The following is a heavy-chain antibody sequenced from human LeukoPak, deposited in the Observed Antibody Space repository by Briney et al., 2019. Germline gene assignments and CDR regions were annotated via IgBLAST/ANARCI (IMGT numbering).Heavy chain of an antibody. J-gene: IGHJ6*02. CDR2: IYTSGST. CDR1: GGSISSYY. Sequence: PSETLSLTCTVSGGSISSYYWSWIRQPAGKGLEWIGRIYTSGSTNYNPSLKSRVTMSVDTSKNQFSPKLSSVTAADTAVYYCARDNIVVVPAARQGGYYYYYGMDVWGQGTTVTVSS. V-gene: IGHV4-4*07. D-gene: IGHD2-2*01. CDR3: ARDNIVVVPAARQGGYYYYYGMDV.